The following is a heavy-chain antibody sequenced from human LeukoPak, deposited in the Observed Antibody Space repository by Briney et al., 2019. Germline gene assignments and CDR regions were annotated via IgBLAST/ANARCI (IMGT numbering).Heavy chain of an antibody. D-gene: IGHD5-12*01. CDR3: ARGSGGYSGYADY. V-gene: IGHV3-53*01. Sequence: GGSLRLSCAASWFTVSSNYMSWVRQAPGKGLEWVSVIYSGGSTYYADSVKGRFTISRDNSKNTLYLQMNSLRAEDTAVYYCARGSGGYSGYADYWGQGTLVTVSS. J-gene: IGHJ4*02. CDR1: WFTVSSNY. CDR2: IYSGGST.